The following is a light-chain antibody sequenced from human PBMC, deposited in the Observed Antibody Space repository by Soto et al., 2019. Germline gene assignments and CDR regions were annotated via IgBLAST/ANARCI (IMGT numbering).Light chain of an antibody. J-gene: IGKJ1*01. CDR3: QKYNSAPQT. Sequence: DIQMTQSPSSLSASVGDRVTITCRASQGISNYLAWYQQKPGKVPKLLIYAASTLQSGVPSRVSGSGSGTDFTLTISSLQPEDGATYYCQKYNSAPQTFVQGTKVEIK. CDR1: QGISNY. V-gene: IGKV1-27*01. CDR2: AAS.